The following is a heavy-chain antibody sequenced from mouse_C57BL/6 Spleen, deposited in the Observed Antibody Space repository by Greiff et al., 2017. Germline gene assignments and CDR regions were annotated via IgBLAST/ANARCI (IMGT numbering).Heavy chain of an antibody. CDR3: ARLDLGAY. J-gene: IGHJ3*01. Sequence: VHVKQSGPELVKPGASVKISCKASGYSFTGYYMNWVKQSPEKSLEWIGELNPSTGGTTYNQKFKAKATLTVDKSSSTAYMQLKSLTSEDSAFYYCARLDLGAYWGQGTLVTVSA. V-gene: IGHV1-42*01. CDR1: GYSFTGYY. CDR2: LNPSTGGT.